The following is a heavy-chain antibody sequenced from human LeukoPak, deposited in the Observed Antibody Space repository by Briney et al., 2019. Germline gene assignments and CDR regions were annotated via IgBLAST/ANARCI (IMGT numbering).Heavy chain of an antibody. CDR2: ISAYNGNT. V-gene: IGHV1-18*01. J-gene: IGHJ4*02. CDR3: ARYYYDSSGYLPFDY. Sequence: ASAKVSCKASGYTFTSYGISWVRQAPGQGLEWMGWISAYNGNTNYAQKLQGRVTMTTDTSTSTAYMELRSLRSDDTAVYYCARYYYDSSGYLPFDYWGQGTLVTVSS. D-gene: IGHD3-22*01. CDR1: GYTFTSYG.